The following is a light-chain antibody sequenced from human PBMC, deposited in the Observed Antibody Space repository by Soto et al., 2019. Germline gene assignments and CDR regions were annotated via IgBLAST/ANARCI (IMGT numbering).Light chain of an antibody. CDR3: CSYAGSYTV. CDR1: SSDVGGYNY. CDR2: DVS. J-gene: IGLJ1*01. V-gene: IGLV2-11*01. Sequence: QSVLTQPRSVSGSPGQSVTISCTGTSSDVGGYNYVSWYQQHPGKAPKLMIYDVSKRPSGVPDRFSGSKSGNTASLTISGLQAEDEADYYCCSYAGSYTVFGTGPKGTVL.